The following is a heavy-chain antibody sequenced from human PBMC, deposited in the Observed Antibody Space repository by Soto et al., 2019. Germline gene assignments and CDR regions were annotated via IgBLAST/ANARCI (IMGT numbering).Heavy chain of an antibody. Sequence: SETLSLTCTVSGGSISSSSYYWGWIRQPPGKGLEWIGSKYYSGSTYYNTSLKSRVTISVDTSKNQFSLKLKSETAEDTAVYYCARQNPAQGYYYGMDVWGQGTTVT. CDR3: ARQNPAQGYYYGMDV. J-gene: IGHJ6*02. CDR2: KYYSGST. CDR1: GGSISSSSYY. V-gene: IGHV4-39*01.